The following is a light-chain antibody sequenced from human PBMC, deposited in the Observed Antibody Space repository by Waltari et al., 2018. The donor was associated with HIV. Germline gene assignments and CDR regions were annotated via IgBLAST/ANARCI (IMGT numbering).Light chain of an antibody. J-gene: IGLJ2*01. CDR2: QDT. CDR3: QASDRSVV. Sequence: SYELTQPPSVSVSPGQTASITCSGDQLGDTFVCWYQQRPGQSPVLVIYQDTKRPSGIPERFPGSNSGNTAALTITGSQSMEEADYYWQASDRSVVFGRGTKLTVL. V-gene: IGLV3-1*01. CDR1: QLGDTF.